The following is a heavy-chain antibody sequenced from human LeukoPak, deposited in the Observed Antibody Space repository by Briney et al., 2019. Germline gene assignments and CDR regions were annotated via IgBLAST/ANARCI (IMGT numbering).Heavy chain of an antibody. CDR2: INPNSGGT. CDR1: GYTFTGYY. CDR3: ASDQSPVNPMRDKEYYFDY. V-gene: IGHV1-2*02. D-gene: IGHD2-2*01. J-gene: IGHJ4*02. Sequence: ASVKVSCKASGYTFTGYYMHWVRQAPGQGLEWMGWINPNSGGTNYAQTFQGADTMTRDTSISTAYMELSRLRSDDSAVYYCASDQSPVNPMRDKEYYFDYWGQGTLVTVSS.